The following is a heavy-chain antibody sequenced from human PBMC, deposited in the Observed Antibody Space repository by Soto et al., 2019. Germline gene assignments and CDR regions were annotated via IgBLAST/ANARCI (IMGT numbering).Heavy chain of an antibody. CDR2: IYNDGTT. J-gene: IGHJ5*01. D-gene: IGHD3-16*01. CDR1: GGSINSYY. CDR3: TRGHWALDS. V-gene: IGHV4-59*01. Sequence: SETLSLTCTVSGGSINSYYWSWIRQPPGKGLEWIAYIYNDGTTNSNPPLKSRVTISLDTSKNQFYLKLTSVTAADTAVYYCTRGHWALDSWAQGTLVTVSS.